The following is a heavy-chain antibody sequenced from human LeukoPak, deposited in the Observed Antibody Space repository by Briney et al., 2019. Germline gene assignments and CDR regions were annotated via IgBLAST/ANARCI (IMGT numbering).Heavy chain of an antibody. V-gene: IGHV1-2*02. CDR1: GYTFTGYY. CDR2: INPNSGGT. D-gene: IGHD3-3*01. J-gene: IGHJ4*02. Sequence: ASVKVSCTASGYTFTGYYMHWVRQAPGQGLEWMGWINPNSGGTNYAQKFQGRVTMTRDTSISTAYMELSRLRSDDTAAYYCARDGGWDFWSGAKGPYFDYWGQGTLVTVSS. CDR3: ARDGGWDFWSGAKGPYFDY.